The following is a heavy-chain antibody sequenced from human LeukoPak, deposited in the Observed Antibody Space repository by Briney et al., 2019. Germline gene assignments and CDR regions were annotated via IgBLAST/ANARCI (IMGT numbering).Heavy chain of an antibody. J-gene: IGHJ4*02. CDR1: EFTFSDYS. CDR2: ISSTSIYI. CDR3: AREKGVSSSSSIDY. Sequence: GGSLRLSCSASEFTFSDYSMTWVRQAPGKGLEWVSSISSTSIYIYSADSVKGRFTISRDNAKNSLYLQMSSLRAEDTAVYYCAREKGVSSSSSIDYWGQGTLVTVSS. V-gene: IGHV3-21*01. D-gene: IGHD6-6*01.